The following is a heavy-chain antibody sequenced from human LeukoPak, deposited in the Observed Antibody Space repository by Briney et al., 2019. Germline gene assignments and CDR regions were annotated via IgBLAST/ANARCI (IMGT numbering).Heavy chain of an antibody. V-gene: IGHV1-2*02. CDR1: GYTFTGYY. CDR2: INPNSGGA. Sequence: ASVKVSCKASGYTFTGYYIHWVRQAPGQGLEWVGWINPNSGGAKYAQKFQGRVTMTRDTSISTAYMELSRLRSDDTAVYYCARDTTYYDFWSGSPLPWFDPWGQGTLVTVSS. J-gene: IGHJ5*02. CDR3: ARDTTYYDFWSGSPLPWFDP. D-gene: IGHD3-3*01.